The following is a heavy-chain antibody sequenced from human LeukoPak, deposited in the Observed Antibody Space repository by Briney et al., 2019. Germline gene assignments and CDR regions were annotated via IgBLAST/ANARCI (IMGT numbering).Heavy chain of an antibody. CDR3: ASRYEGASYYYHGMDV. V-gene: IGHV3-23*01. D-gene: IGHD1-14*01. CDR1: GFTFSSYA. Sequence: GGSLRLSCAASGFTFSSYAMSWVRQAPGKGLEWVSGISGSGGNTYYADSVKGRFTISRDDSRNTLYLQMSSLRAEDTAVYYCASRYEGASYYYHGMDVWGQGTTVTVSS. CDR2: ISGSGGNT. J-gene: IGHJ6*02.